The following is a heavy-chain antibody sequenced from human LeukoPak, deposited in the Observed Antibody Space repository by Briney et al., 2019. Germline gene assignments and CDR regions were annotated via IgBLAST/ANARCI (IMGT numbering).Heavy chain of an antibody. CDR2: IYYSGST. J-gene: IGHJ4*02. CDR3: ARPHCSGGSCYFDY. CDR1: GGSISSSSYY. Sequence: PSETLSLTCTVSGGSISSSSYYWGWIRQPPGKGLEWIGSIYYSGSTYYNPSLKNRVTISVDTSKNQFSLKLSSVTAADTAVYYCARPHCSGGSCYFDYWGQGTLVTVSS. D-gene: IGHD2-15*01. V-gene: IGHV4-39*01.